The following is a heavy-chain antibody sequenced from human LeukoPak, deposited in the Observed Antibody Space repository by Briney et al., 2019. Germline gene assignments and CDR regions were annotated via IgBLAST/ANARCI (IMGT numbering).Heavy chain of an antibody. CDR2: IKQDGSEK. D-gene: IGHD4-23*01. CDR1: GFTFNNYW. V-gene: IGHV3-7*01. Sequence: GGSLRLSCAASGFTFNNYWMSWVRQAPGKGLEWVANIKQDGSEKYYVDSVKGRFTISRDNAKNSLYLQMNSLRAEDTGVYYCARDYGGTLEYWGQGTLVTVSS. J-gene: IGHJ4*02. CDR3: ARDYGGTLEY.